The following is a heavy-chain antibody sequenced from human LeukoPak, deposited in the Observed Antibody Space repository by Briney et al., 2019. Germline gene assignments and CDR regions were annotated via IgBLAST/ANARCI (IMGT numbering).Heavy chain of an antibody. CDR1: GFTFSSYS. D-gene: IGHD2-2*01. CDR3: ARGLQYQLLKALGYYYMDV. Sequence: GGSLRLSCAASGFTFSSYSMNWVRQAPGKGLEWVSSISSSSSYIYYADSVKGRFTISRDNAKNSLYLQMNSLRAEDTAVYYCARGLQYQLLKALGYYYMDVWGEGTTVTVSS. J-gene: IGHJ6*03. V-gene: IGHV3-21*01. CDR2: ISSSSSYI.